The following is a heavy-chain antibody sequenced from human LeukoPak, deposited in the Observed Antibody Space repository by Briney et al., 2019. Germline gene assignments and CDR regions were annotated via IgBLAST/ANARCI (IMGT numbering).Heavy chain of an antibody. CDR1: GYTFTGYY. J-gene: IGHJ6*03. V-gene: IGHV1-2*02. CDR3: ARDDCGGDCSRYYYYMDV. D-gene: IGHD2-21*02. Sequence: ASVKVSCKASGYTFTGYYMHWVRQAPGQGLEWMGWINPNSGGTNYAQKFQGRVTMTRDTSISTAYMELSRLRSDDTAVYYCARDDCGGDCSRYYYYMDVCGKGTTVTVSS. CDR2: INPNSGGT.